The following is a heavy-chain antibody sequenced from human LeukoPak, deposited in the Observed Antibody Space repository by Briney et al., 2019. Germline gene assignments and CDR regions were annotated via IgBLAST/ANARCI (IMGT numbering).Heavy chain of an antibody. CDR1: GGSISSSSYY. V-gene: IGHV4-39*01. D-gene: IGHD6-19*01. Sequence: SETLSLTCTVSGGSISSSSYYWGWIRQPPGKGLEWIGSIYYSGSTYYNPSLKSRVTISVDTSKNQFSLKLSSVTAADTAVYYCARVYSSGWYNLDYWGQGTLVTVSS. CDR2: IYYSGST. J-gene: IGHJ4*02. CDR3: ARVYSSGWYNLDY.